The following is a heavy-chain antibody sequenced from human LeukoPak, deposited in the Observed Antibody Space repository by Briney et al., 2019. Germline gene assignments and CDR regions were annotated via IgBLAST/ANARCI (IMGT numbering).Heavy chain of an antibody. CDR1: GYTFTSYA. CDR2: ISAYTGNT. V-gene: IGHV1-18*01. CDR3: AADCGTTSCYTGY. J-gene: IGHJ4*02. D-gene: IGHD2-2*02. Sequence: ASVKVSCKASGYTFTSYAMSWVRQAPGQGLEWMGWISAYTGNTNYAQKFQGRVIMTTDTSTSTAYMELRSLTSDDTAMYFCAADCGTTSCYTGYWGQGTLVTVSS.